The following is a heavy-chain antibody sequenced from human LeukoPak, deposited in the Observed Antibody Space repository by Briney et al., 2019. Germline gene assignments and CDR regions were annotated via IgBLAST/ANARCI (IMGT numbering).Heavy chain of an antibody. CDR2: IYYSGST. J-gene: IGHJ4*02. V-gene: IGHV4-59*01. CDR3: ARDYYGSGGPLDY. D-gene: IGHD3-10*01. Sequence: PSETLSLTCTVSGGSFNSYYWSWIRQPPGKGLEWIGYIYYSGSTNYNPSLKSRVTISVDTSKNQFSLKLSSVTAADTAVYYCARDYYGSGGPLDYWGQGTLVTVSS. CDR1: GGSFNSYY.